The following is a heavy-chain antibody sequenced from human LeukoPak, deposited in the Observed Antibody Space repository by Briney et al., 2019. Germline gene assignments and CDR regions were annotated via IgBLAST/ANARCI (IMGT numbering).Heavy chain of an antibody. CDR3: AGTYYYDSSGFYPEFFQH. Sequence: PGGSLRLSCAASGFIFDDYGMTWVRQAPGKGLEWVSGITWNGGYTGYADSVKGRFTISRDNAKNSLYLQMNSLRAEGTALYYCAGTYYYDSSGFYPEFFQHWGQGTLVIISS. V-gene: IGHV3-20*04. CDR2: ITWNGGYT. D-gene: IGHD3-22*01. CDR1: GFIFDDYG. J-gene: IGHJ1*01.